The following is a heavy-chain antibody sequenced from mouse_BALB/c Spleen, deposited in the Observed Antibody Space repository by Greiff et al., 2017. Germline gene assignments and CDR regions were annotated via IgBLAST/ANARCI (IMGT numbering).Heavy chain of an antibody. CDR2: IDPSDSYT. J-gene: IGHJ3*01. CDR1: GYTFTSYW. V-gene: IGHV1S127*01. Sequence: VQLQQSGAELVKPGASVKMSCKASGYTFTSYWMHWVKQRPGQGLEWIGVIDPSDSYTSYNQKFKGKATLTVDTSSSTAYMQLSSLTSEDSAVYYCTREGEFGPWFAYWGQGTLVTVSA. CDR3: TREGEFGPWFAY.